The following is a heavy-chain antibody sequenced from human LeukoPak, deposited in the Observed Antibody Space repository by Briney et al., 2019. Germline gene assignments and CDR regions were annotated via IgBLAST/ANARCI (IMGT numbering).Heavy chain of an antibody. CDR1: GGTFSSYA. CDR3: ARDLVVSSYYDILTGPPRAFDI. Sequence: GASVKVPCKASGGTFSSYAISWVRQAPGQGLEWMGGIIPIFGTANYAQKFQGRVTITADKSTSTAYMELSSLRSEDTAVYYCARDLVVSSYYDILTGPPRAFDIWGQGTMVTVSS. D-gene: IGHD3-9*01. V-gene: IGHV1-69*06. CDR2: IIPIFGTA. J-gene: IGHJ3*02.